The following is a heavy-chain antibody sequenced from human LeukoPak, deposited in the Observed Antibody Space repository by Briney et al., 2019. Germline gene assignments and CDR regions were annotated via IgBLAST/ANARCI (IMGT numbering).Heavy chain of an antibody. J-gene: IGHJ4*02. CDR2: IYYSGST. D-gene: IGHD2-2*01. Sequence: PSETLSLTCTASGGAISTIGYYWGWVRQPPGKGLEWIGNIYYSGSTNYNPSLKSRVTISVDTSKNQFSLKVSSVTAADTAVYYCARSNHCTTTSCFSFDHWGQGTLVTVSS. CDR3: ARSNHCTTTSCFSFDH. V-gene: IGHV4-39*01. CDR1: GGAISTIGYY.